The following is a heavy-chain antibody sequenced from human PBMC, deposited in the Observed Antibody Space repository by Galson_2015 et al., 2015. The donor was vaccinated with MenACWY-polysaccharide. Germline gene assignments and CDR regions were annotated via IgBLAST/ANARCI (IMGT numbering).Heavy chain of an antibody. J-gene: IGHJ4*02. V-gene: IGHV3-74*01. D-gene: IGHD7-27*01. Sequence: SLRLSCAASGFTFSSYWMHWVRQVPGQGLVWVSRINSDGSSTSYADSVKGRFTISRDNAKNTLYLQMNSLRAEDTAVYYCTRDPLGDYWGQGTLVTVSS. CDR3: TRDPLGDY. CDR2: INSDGSST. CDR1: GFTFSSYW.